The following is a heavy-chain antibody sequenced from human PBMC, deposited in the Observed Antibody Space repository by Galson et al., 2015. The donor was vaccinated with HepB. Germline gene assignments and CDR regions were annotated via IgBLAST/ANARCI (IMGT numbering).Heavy chain of an antibody. CDR3: TTDCGDDRSPFPSSDAFDI. V-gene: IGHV3-15*01. CDR2: IKSKTHGGTT. CDR1: GFPFSNAW. D-gene: IGHD3-22*01. Sequence: SLRLSCAASGFPFSNAWMSWVRQAPGKGLEWIGRIKSKTHGGTTDYAAPVKGRFTISRDDSKNTLYLQMNSLKTEDSAVYYCTTDCGDDRSPFPSSDAFDIWGQGTMVTVSS. J-gene: IGHJ3*02.